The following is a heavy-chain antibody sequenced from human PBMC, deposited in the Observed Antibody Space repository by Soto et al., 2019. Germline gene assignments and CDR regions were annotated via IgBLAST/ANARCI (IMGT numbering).Heavy chain of an antibody. CDR1: GFTFSSYG. V-gene: IGHV3-33*01. D-gene: IGHD2-2*01. CDR3: ASDAQLPCNNYHYCYGMDV. J-gene: IGHJ6*02. Sequence: GGSLRLSCAASGFTFSSYGMHWVRQAPGKGLEWVAVIWYDGSNKYYADSVKGRFTISRDNSKNTLYLQMNSLRAEDTAVDYWASDAQLPCNNYHYCYGMDVWGQGTTVTVSS. CDR2: IWYDGSNK.